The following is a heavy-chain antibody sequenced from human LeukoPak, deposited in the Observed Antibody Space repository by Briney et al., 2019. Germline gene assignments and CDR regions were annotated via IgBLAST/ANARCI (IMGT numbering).Heavy chain of an antibody. CDR1: GGSISSYY. CDR3: ARHWGGTTSYYYYMDV. V-gene: IGHV4-4*09. Sequence: PSETLSLTCTVSGGSISSYYWSWIRQPPGKGLEWIGYIYTSGSTNYNPSLKSRVTISVDTSKNQFSLKLSSVTAADTAVYYCARHWGGTTSYYYYMDVWGKGTTVTVSS. J-gene: IGHJ6*03. CDR2: IYTSGST. D-gene: IGHD1-7*01.